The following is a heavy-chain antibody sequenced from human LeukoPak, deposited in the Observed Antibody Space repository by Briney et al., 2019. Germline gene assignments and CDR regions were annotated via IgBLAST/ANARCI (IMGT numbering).Heavy chain of an antibody. Sequence: GGSLRLSCAASGFTFSSYAINWVRQATGKGLEWVSTISGSGGNTYYADSVKGRFTISRDNSKNTLYLHMNSLRAEDTAVYYCVNGYAYGQNWGQGTLVTVSS. CDR3: VNGYAYGQN. CDR2: ISGSGGNT. V-gene: IGHV3-23*01. CDR1: GFTFSSYA. D-gene: IGHD5-18*01. J-gene: IGHJ4*02.